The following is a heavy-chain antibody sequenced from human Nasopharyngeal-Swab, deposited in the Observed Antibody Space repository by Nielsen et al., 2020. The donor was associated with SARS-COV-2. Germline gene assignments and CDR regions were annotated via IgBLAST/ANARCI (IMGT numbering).Heavy chain of an antibody. CDR2: VSYDGSNK. V-gene: IGHV3-30-3*01. D-gene: IGHD4-23*01. CDR1: GFTFSSYA. Sequence: GGSLRLSCAASGFTFSSYAMHWVRQAPGKGLEWVAVVSYDGSNKYYADSVKGRFTISRDNSKNTLYLQMNSLRAEDTAVYYCAREDTVVRAALGFDYWGQGTLVTVSS. CDR3: AREDTVVRAALGFDY. J-gene: IGHJ4*02.